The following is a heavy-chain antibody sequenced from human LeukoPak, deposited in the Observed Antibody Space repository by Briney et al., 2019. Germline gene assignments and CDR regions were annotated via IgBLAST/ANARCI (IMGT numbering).Heavy chain of an antibody. J-gene: IGHJ2*01. CDR2: ISWNSGSI. Sequence: PGGSLRLSCAASGFTFDDYAMHWVRQAPGKGLEWVSGISWNSGSIGYADSVKGRFTISRDNAKNSLYLQMNSLRAEDTALYYCAKGLDYGDSYWYFDLWGRGTLVTVSS. CDR3: AKGLDYGDSYWYFDL. D-gene: IGHD4-17*01. V-gene: IGHV3-9*01. CDR1: GFTFDDYA.